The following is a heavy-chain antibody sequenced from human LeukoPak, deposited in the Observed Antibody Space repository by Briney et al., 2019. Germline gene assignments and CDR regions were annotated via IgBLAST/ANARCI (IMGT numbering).Heavy chain of an antibody. D-gene: IGHD2-2*01. Sequence: GGSLRLSCAASGFTFSSYAMHWVRQAPGKGLEWVAVISYDGSNKYYADSVKGRFTISRDNSKNTLYLQMNSLRAEDTAVYYCAKVGSYCSSTSCYHFDYWGQGTLVTVSS. V-gene: IGHV3-30*04. CDR3: AKVGSYCSSTSCYHFDY. J-gene: IGHJ4*02. CDR1: GFTFSSYA. CDR2: ISYDGSNK.